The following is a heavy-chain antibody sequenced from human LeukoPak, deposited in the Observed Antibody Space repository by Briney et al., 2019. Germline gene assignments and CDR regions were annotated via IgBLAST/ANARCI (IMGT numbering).Heavy chain of an antibody. D-gene: IGHD2-2*01. CDR1: GGSICSSSYY. Sequence: PSETLSLTCTVSGGSICSSSYYWGWIRQPPGKGLEWIGSIYYSGSTYYNPSLKSRVTISVDTSKNQFSLKLSSVTAADTAVYYCARDRGYCSSTSCYGEAWFDPWGQGTLVTVSS. J-gene: IGHJ5*02. V-gene: IGHV4-39*07. CDR3: ARDRGYCSSTSCYGEAWFDP. CDR2: IYYSGST.